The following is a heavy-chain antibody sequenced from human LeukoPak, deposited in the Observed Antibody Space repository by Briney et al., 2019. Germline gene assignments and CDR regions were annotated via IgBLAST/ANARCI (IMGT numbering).Heavy chain of an antibody. Sequence: ASVKVSCKASGYIFTGHYMNWVRQVPGQGLEWMGRINPKTGGTNYAQNFQGRVTMTRDTSISTTYMELSRLRPDDTAVYYCARVGDGLSDAFDTWGQGTMVTVSS. D-gene: IGHD5-24*01. CDR3: ARVGDGLSDAFDT. V-gene: IGHV1-2*06. CDR1: GYIFTGHY. CDR2: INPKTGGT. J-gene: IGHJ3*02.